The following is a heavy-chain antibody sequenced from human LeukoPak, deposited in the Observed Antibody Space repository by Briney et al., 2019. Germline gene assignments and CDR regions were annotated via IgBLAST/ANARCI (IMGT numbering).Heavy chain of an antibody. J-gene: IGHJ4*02. CDR3: ARGRIGGNY. Sequence: SETLSLTCTVSGGSISSYYWSWIRQPPGKGLEWIGCISYSGSTNYNPSLKSRVTISVDTSKNQFTLKLTSVTAADTAVFYCARGRIGGNYWGQGTLVTVSS. CDR2: ISYSGST. CDR1: GGSISSYY. D-gene: IGHD2-15*01. V-gene: IGHV4-59*01.